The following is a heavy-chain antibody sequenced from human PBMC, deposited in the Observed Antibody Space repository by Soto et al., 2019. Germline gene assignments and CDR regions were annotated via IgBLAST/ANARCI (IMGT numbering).Heavy chain of an antibody. CDR2: INHSGST. J-gene: IGHJ5*02. Sequence: PSETLSLTCAVYGGSFSGYYWSWIRQPPGKGLEWIGEINHSGSTNYNLSLKSRVTISVDTSKNQFSLKLSSVTAADTAVYYCARNIVATIDPLAARFDPWGQGTLVTVS. D-gene: IGHD5-12*01. V-gene: IGHV4-34*01. CDR1: GGSFSGYY. CDR3: ARNIVATIDPLAARFDP.